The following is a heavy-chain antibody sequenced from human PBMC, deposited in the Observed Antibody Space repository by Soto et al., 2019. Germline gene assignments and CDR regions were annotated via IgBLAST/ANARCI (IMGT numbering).Heavy chain of an antibody. V-gene: IGHV1-69*01. CDR2: IIPILGTA. Sequence: QVQLVQSGAEVKKPGSSVKVSCKASGGTFSNYAISWVRQAPGQGLEGMGGIIPILGTANYAQKFQGRVTITAGESTSTAYMELSSLRSEDTAVYYCARSQGSSTSLEIYYYYYYGMDVWGQGTTVTVSS. D-gene: IGHD2-2*01. CDR3: ARSQGSSTSLEIYYYYYYGMDV. J-gene: IGHJ6*02. CDR1: GGTFSNYA.